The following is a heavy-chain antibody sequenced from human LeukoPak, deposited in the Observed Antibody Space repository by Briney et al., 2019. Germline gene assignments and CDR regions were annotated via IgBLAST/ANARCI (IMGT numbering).Heavy chain of an antibody. CDR1: GFTFNTYS. J-gene: IGHJ4*02. Sequence: GGSLRLSCEASGFTFNTYSMNWARQAPGKGLEWVSSIDSSGGYMFYADSVKGRFTISRDNSKNTLYLQMNSLRAEDTAVYYCAKDHGTTWYGRFDYWGQGTLVTVSS. CDR3: AKDHGTTWYGRFDY. V-gene: IGHV3-21*01. D-gene: IGHD3-10*01. CDR2: IDSSGGYM.